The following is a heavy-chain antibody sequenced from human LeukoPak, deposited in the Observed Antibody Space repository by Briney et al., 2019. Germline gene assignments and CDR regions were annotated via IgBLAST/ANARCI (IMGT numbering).Heavy chain of an antibody. Sequence: SETLSLTCTVSGGSLSSYYWSWIRQPPGKELEWIGYIYYSGSTYYNPSLKSRVTISLDTSKNQSSLKLSSVTAADAAVYFCARYSNAVAGARWFDHWGQGTLVTVSS. V-gene: IGHV4-59*01. CDR3: ARYSNAVAGARWFDH. D-gene: IGHD2-21*01. J-gene: IGHJ5*02. CDR1: GGSLSSYY. CDR2: IYYSGST.